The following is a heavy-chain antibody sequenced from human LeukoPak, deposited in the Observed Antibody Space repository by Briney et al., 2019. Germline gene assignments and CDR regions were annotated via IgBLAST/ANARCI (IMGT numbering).Heavy chain of an antibody. J-gene: IGHJ2*01. CDR2: ISWNSGSL. CDR1: GFIFDDYA. V-gene: IGHV3-9*01. D-gene: IGHD3-10*01. CDR3: ARGLGGDQGYFDL. Sequence: GRSLRLSCADSGFIFDDYAMHWVRQAPGKGLEWVSGISWNSGSLAYADSVKGRFTISRDNAKNSLYLQMNSLRTEDTALYYCARGLGGDQGYFDLWGRGTLATVSS.